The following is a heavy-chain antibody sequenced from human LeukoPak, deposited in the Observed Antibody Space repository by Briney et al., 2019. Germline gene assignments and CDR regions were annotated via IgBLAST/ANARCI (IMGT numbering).Heavy chain of an antibody. CDR3: AIHTNVDISSFMDV. J-gene: IGHJ6*03. V-gene: IGHV4-4*09. CDR1: GDSFSAYY. Sequence: SETLSLTCTVSGDSFSAYYWSWIRQPPGRGLEWIGYIYSSGNTNYNPSLKSRVTITVGTSKKQHSLKLTSVTAADTAVYYCAIHTNVDISSFMDVWGKGTTVTVSS. D-gene: IGHD2-8*01. CDR2: IYSSGNT.